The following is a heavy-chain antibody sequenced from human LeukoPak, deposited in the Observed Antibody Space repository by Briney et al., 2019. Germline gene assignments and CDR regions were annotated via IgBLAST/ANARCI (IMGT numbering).Heavy chain of an antibody. D-gene: IGHD2-2*02. CDR1: GGSFSGYY. CDR3: ARGSPHDCSSTSCYSYLDY. CDR2: INHSGST. V-gene: IGHV4-34*01. J-gene: IGHJ4*02. Sequence: PSETLSLTCAVCGGSFSGYYWSWIRQPPGKGLEWIGEINHSGSTNYNPSLKSRVTISVDTSKNQFSLKLSSVTAADTAVYYCARGSPHDCSSTSCYSYLDYWGQGTLVTVSS.